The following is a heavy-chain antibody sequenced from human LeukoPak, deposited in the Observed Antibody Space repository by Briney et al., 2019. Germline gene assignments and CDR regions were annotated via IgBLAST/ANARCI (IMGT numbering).Heavy chain of an antibody. V-gene: IGHV1-69*13. J-gene: IGHJ6*03. D-gene: IGHD1-7*01. Sequence: SVKVSCKASGGTFSSYAISWVRQAPGQGLEWMGGIIPIFGTANYAQKFQGRVTITADESTSTAYMELSSLRSEDAAVYYCAREVGGTGTTPEDPDYYYYMDVWGKGTTVTVSS. CDR3: AREVGGTGTTPEDPDYYYYMDV. CDR1: GGTFSSYA. CDR2: IIPIFGTA.